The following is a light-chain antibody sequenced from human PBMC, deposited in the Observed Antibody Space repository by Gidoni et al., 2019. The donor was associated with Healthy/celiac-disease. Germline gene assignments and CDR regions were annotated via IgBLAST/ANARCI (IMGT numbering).Light chain of an antibody. CDR2: AAS. CDR3: QQCYSTLLLT. J-gene: IGKJ3*01. CDR1: QSISSY. V-gene: IGKV1-39*01. Sequence: MQMKQCPSSLSASVGDRGTITCRASQSISSYLNWYQQKPGKAPKLLIYAASSMQSGVPARFSGSGSGTDFTLTISSLQPEDFATYYCQQCYSTLLLTFGPGTKVEIK.